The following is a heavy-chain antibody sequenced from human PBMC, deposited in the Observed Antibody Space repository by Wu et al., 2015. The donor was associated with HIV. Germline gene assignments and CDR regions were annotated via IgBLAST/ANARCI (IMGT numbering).Heavy chain of an antibody. Sequence: QVELVQSGAEVKKSGASMKVSCKTSGYTFTSYSISWVRQAPGHGLEWMGWISPYNGNTNYAQKFQGRVTMTTDTSTRTAYMELRSLRSEDTAVYYCARGGYYDSSGYYFYYYHMDVWGKGTTVIVSS. CDR2: ISPYNGNT. V-gene: IGHV1-18*01. D-gene: IGHD3-22*01. CDR1: GYTFTSYS. CDR3: ARGGYYDSSGYYFYYYHMDV. J-gene: IGHJ6*03.